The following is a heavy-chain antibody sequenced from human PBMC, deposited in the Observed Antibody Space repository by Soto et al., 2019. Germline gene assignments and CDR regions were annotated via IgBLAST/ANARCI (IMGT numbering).Heavy chain of an antibody. D-gene: IGHD2-8*02. J-gene: IGHJ4*02. V-gene: IGHV4-59*01. CDR2: IYYSESP. CDR3: ARVPTQKLVGTE. Sequence: QVQLQESGPGLVKPSETLSLTCTVSGGSISSSYWSWIRQPPGKGLEWIGYIYYSESPKYNPSLKSRVPISVDPSKNQFSLRLTSVTAADTAPYYRARVPTQKLVGTERGQGNLVTVSS. CDR1: GGSISSSY.